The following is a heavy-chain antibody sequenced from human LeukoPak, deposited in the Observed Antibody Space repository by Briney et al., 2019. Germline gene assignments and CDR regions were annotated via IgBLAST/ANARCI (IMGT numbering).Heavy chain of an antibody. V-gene: IGHV4-34*01. CDR3: ARGPYDSSRD. Sequence: SETLSLTCAVYGGSFSGYYWSWIRQPPGKGLEWIGEINHSGNTYYNPSLKSRVTISVDTSKNQFSLKLSSVTAADTAVYYCARGPYDSSRDWGQGTLVTVSS. CDR1: GGSFSGYY. CDR2: INHSGNT. D-gene: IGHD3-22*01. J-gene: IGHJ4*02.